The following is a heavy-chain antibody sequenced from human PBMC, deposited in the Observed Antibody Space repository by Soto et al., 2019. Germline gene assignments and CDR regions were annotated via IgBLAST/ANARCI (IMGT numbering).Heavy chain of an antibody. CDR3: EKALRPSLNFFSYMDV. Sequence: EVQLLESGGGLVQPGGSLRLSCVVSGFTFGSYAMSWVRQAPEKGPEWVAILGGNGFTTYYADSVKVRFTISGDNSKRTLFLQMNSLRADDTGVYYCEKALRPSLNFFSYMDVWGRGTSVTVSS. J-gene: IGHJ6*03. CDR2: LGGNGFTT. CDR1: GFTFGSYA. D-gene: IGHD2-2*01. V-gene: IGHV3-23*01.